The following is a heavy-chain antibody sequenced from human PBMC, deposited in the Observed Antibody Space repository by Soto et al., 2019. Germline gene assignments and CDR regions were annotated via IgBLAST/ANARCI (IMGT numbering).Heavy chain of an antibody. CDR3: AKLQHSLVATMGAFDP. CDR2: ISWNSGSI. J-gene: IGHJ5*02. D-gene: IGHD5-12*01. Sequence: GGSLRLSCAASGFTFDDYAMHWVRQAPGKGLEWVSGISWNSGSIGYADSVKGRFTISRDNAKNSLYLQMNSLRAEDTALYYCAKLQHSLVATMGAFDPWGQGTLVTVSS. V-gene: IGHV3-9*01. CDR1: GFTFDDYA.